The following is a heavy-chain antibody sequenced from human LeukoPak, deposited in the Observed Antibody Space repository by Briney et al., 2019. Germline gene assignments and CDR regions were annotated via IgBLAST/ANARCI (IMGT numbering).Heavy chain of an antibody. D-gene: IGHD4-17*01. V-gene: IGHV3-33*01. J-gene: IGHJ4*02. CDR2: IWYDGSNK. CDR3: ARGKHGEFDY. CDR1: GFTFRSYG. Sequence: GGSLRLSCAASGFTFRSYGMHWVRQAPGKGLECVAVIWYDGSNKYYADSVEGRFTISRDNSKNTLYLQMNSLRAEDTAVYYCARGKHGEFDYWGQGTLVTVSS.